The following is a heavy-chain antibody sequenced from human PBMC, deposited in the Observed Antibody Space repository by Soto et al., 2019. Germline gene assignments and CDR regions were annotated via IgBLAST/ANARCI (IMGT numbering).Heavy chain of an antibody. D-gene: IGHD3-10*01. V-gene: IGHV4-30-2*01. CDR3: ARALNYYGSGSYYNGGWFDP. CDR2: IYHSGST. J-gene: IGHJ5*02. CDR1: GGSISSGGYS. Sequence: PSETLSLTCAVSGGSISSGGYSWSWIRKPPRKGLEWIGYIYHSGSTYYNPSLKSRVTISVDRSKNQFSLKLSSVTAADTAVYYCARALNYYGSGSYYNGGWFDPWGQGTLVTVSS.